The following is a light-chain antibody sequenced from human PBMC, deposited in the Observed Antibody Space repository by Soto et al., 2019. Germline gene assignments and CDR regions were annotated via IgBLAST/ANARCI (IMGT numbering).Light chain of an antibody. CDR1: QSLLHSNGDTY. CDR2: LRS. J-gene: IGKJ1*01. Sequence: DIVMTQSPLSLPVTPGEPASISCRSSQSLLHSNGDTYLEWYLQKPGQAPQLLIYLRSLRAAGVPDRLSGGGSGTDCTLKIRRVEAEDVGVYYCMQALQTPRTFGQGTKVEIK. V-gene: IGKV2-28*01. CDR3: MQALQTPRT.